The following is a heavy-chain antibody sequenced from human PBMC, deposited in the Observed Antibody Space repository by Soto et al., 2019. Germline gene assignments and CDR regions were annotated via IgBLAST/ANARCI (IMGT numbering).Heavy chain of an antibody. CDR2: ISGSSGST. CDR1: GFTFSSYA. D-gene: IGHD4-17*01. V-gene: IGHV3-23*01. J-gene: IGHJ6*02. Sequence: GGSLRLSYAASGFTFSSYAMSWVRQAPGKGLEWVSAISGSSGSTYYADSVKGRFTISRDNSKNTLYLQMNSLRAEDTAVYYCAKGSYGGYGMDVWGQGTTVTVSS. CDR3: AKGSYGGYGMDV.